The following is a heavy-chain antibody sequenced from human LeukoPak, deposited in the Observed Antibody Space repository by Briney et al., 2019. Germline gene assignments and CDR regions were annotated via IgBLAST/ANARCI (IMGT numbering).Heavy chain of an antibody. CDR3: AKGGNDFYYYGLDV. CDR2: ISYDGSNE. Sequence: GTSPRLSCAASGFTFRSYGMHWVRQAPGRGLEWVAVISYDGSNEYYVDPVKGRFNISRDNSKNTLYLQMHSLRVEDTARYYCAKGGNDFYYYGLDVWGQGTTVTVSS. CDR1: GFTFRSYG. D-gene: IGHD1-1*01. V-gene: IGHV3-30*18. J-gene: IGHJ6*02.